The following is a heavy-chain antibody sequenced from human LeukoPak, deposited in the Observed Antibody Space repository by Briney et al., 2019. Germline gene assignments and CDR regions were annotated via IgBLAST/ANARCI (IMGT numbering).Heavy chain of an antibody. CDR2: IHYSGST. J-gene: IGHJ3*01. D-gene: IGHD1-1*01. CDR3: ARFQYKVAFDV. CDR1: GDSLSKYF. V-gene: IGHV4-59*01. Sequence: SETLSLTCSVSGDSLSKYFWSWIRQSPGKGLEWIGYIHYSGSTNYNPSLKNRVTMSVDTSKNQFSLKLNSVTAAATAVYYCARFQYKVAFDVWGQGTMVTVSS.